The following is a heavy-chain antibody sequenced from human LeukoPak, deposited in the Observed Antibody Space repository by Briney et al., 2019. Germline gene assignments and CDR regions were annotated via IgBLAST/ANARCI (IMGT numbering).Heavy chain of an antibody. D-gene: IGHD2-15*01. J-gene: IGHJ4*02. Sequence: GGSLRFSCAASDFTLRLYGMHWVRQAPGKGPEYVSAIGSNGVNTYYADSVKGRFTISRDTSKNTLYLQMGSLRGDDMAVYYCVRWLRGYDLWGQGALVIVSS. CDR3: VRWLRGYDL. V-gene: IGHV3-64*02. CDR1: DFTLRLYG. CDR2: IGSNGVNT.